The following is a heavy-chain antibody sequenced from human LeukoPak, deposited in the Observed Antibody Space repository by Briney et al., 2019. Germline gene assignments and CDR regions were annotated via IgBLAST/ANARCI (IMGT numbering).Heavy chain of an antibody. CDR2: IKQDGSEK. V-gene: IGHV3-7*01. J-gene: IGHJ4*02. CDR3: ARDLLSAENY. Sequence: PGGSLRLSCAASGFTFSRDSMNWVRQVPGKGLEWVASIKQDGSEKYYVDSVKGRFTISRDNTKNSLYLQMNSLRVEDTAVYYYARDLLSAENYWGQGTLVTVSS. D-gene: IGHD1-26*01. CDR1: GFTFSRDS.